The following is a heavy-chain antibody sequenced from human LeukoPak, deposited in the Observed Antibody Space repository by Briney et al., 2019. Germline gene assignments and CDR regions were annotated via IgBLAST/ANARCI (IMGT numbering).Heavy chain of an antibody. V-gene: IGHV3-11*01. J-gene: IGHJ4*02. Sequence: GGSLRLSCAASGFTFSDYYMNWIRQAPGKGLEWLSYISSSGSTIYYADSVRGRFTISRDNAKNSLYLQMSSLKTEDTALYYCARARYSANDYSDYWGQGTLVTVSS. D-gene: IGHD1-26*01. CDR1: GFTFSDYY. CDR3: ARARYSANDYSDY. CDR2: ISSSGSTI.